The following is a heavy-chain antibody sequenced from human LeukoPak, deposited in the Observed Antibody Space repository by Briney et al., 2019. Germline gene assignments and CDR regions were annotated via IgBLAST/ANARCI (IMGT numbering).Heavy chain of an antibody. CDR3: ARAQGPKVNFLTKKYYYYMDV. Sequence: GGSLRLSCAASGLSFSTYWMTWVRQAPGKGLEWLANIGGDGDRKFYVDSVKGRFTISRDNAKNSLYLQMNSLRAEDTAVYYCARAQGPKVNFLTKKYYYYMDVWGKGTTVTISS. D-gene: IGHD4-17*01. CDR2: IGGDGDRK. V-gene: IGHV3-7*01. CDR1: GLSFSTYW. J-gene: IGHJ6*03.